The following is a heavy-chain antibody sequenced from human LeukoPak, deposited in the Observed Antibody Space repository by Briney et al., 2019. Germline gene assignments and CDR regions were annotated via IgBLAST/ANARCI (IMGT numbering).Heavy chain of an antibody. CDR2: ISGGST. J-gene: IGHJ4*02. CDR3: AKTMGNSWQPLDY. CDR1: GFTVSSNE. Sequence: SGGSLRLSCAASGFTVSSNEMSWVRQAPGKGLEWVSSISGGSTYYADSVKGRFTISRDSSKNTLYLQMNSLRVEDTAIYYCAKTMGNSWQPLDYWGQGALVTVSS. D-gene: IGHD6-13*01. V-gene: IGHV3-38-3*01.